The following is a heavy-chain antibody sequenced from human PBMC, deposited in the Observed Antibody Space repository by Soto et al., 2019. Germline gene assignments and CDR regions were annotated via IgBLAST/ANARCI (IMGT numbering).Heavy chain of an antibody. CDR3: ARLNYYYGMDV. V-gene: IGHV3-13*01. J-gene: IGHJ6*02. Sequence: QPGGSLRLSCAASGFTFSSYDMHWVRQATGKGLEWVSAIGTAGDTYYPGSVKGRFTISRENAKNSLYLQMNSLRAGDTAVYYCARLNYYYGMDVWGQGTTVTVSS. CDR1: GFTFSSYD. CDR2: IGTAGDT.